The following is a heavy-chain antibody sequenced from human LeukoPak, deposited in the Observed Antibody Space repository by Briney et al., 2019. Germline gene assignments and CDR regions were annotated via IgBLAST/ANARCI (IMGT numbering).Heavy chain of an antibody. V-gene: IGHV3-74*01. J-gene: IGHJ4*02. CDR1: GFTFSSYW. CDR3: ARADFEGYSYDY. Sequence: PGGSLRLSCAASGFTFSSYWMHWVRQAPGKGLVWVSRINSDGSSTSYAGSVKGRFTISRDNAKNTLYLQMNSLRAEDTAVYYCARADFEGYSYDYWGQGTLVTVSS. CDR2: INSDGSST. D-gene: IGHD5-18*01.